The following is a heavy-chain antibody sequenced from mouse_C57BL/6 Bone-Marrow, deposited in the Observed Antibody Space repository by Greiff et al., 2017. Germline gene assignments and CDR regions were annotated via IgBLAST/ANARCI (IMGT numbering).Heavy chain of an antibody. CDR3: TSSPSYFDY. Sequence: EVQLQQSGAELVRPGASVKLSCTASGFNFKDDYMPWVKQRPDQGLEWIGWIDPENGDTEYASKVQGKATITADTSSNTAYLQLSSLTSEDTAVYYCTSSPSYFDYWGQDTTLTVSS. D-gene: IGHD1-1*01. CDR2: IDPENGDT. J-gene: IGHJ2*01. CDR1: GFNFKDDY. V-gene: IGHV14-4*01.